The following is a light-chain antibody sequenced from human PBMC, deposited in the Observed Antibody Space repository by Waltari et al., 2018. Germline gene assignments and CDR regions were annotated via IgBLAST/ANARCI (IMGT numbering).Light chain of an antibody. CDR2: AAS. CDR1: QSISNY. J-gene: IGKJ5*01. Sequence: DIQMTQSPSSLSASVGDRVTITCRASQSISNYLNWCQQKPGKAPKLLIFAASSLQSGVPSRFSGSGSGTDFTLTISSLQPEDFATYYCQQSYSTPITFGQWTRLEIK. CDR3: QQSYSTPIT. V-gene: IGKV1-39*01.